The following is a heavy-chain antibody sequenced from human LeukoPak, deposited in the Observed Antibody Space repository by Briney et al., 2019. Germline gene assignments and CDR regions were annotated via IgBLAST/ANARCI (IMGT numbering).Heavy chain of an antibody. CDR1: GGSISSGYY. V-gene: IGHV4-38-2*02. CDR2: IYHSGRT. D-gene: IGHD1-26*01. CDR3: ARTGRSGWFDP. Sequence: SETLSLACTVSGGSISSGYYWGWIRQPPGKGLEWIGSIYHSGRTFYNPSLKSRVTISVDTSKNQFSLKLSSVTAADTAVYYCARTGRSGWFDPWGQGTLVTVSS. J-gene: IGHJ5*02.